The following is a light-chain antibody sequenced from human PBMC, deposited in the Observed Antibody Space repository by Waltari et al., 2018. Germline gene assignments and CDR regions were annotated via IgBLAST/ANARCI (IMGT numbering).Light chain of an antibody. CDR2: KIS. CDR3: QQYADLPPYN. V-gene: IGKV2-30*01. J-gene: IGKJ2*01. Sequence: DVVLTQSPLSLPVTLGQPASISCRSSQSLLYSDGNTYLNWFQQRPGQSPRRLIYKISNRGFGVPDRFSGSGSGTDFTLTIASLQSEDFGVYYCQQYADLPPYNFGQGTKLEI. CDR1: QSLLYSDGNTY.